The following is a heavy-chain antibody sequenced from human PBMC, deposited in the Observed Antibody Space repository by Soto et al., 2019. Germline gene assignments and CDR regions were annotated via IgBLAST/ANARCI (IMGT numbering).Heavy chain of an antibody. CDR2: MNPNSGDT. D-gene: IGHD3-10*01. V-gene: IGHV1-8*01. Sequence: QVHLVQSGAEVKKPGASVKVSCKASGYTFTSYDINWVRQVAGQGLEWMGWMNPNSGDTAYAQEFQGRVTIPRNTSRSIAYMELSSLRPADTAVYYWARGLKMLRVFGLKTYYYYYMDVWGKGTTVTLSS. CDR1: GYTFTSYD. CDR3: ARGLKMLRVFGLKTYYYYYMDV. J-gene: IGHJ6*03.